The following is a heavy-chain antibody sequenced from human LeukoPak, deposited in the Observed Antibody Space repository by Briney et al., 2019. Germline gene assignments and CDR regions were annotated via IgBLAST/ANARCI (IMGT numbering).Heavy chain of an antibody. J-gene: IGHJ4*02. V-gene: IGHV4-34*01. CDR3: ARLGGNSGVDY. CDR2: INHSGST. D-gene: IGHD4-23*01. CDR1: GGSFSGYY. Sequence: SETLSLTCAVYGGSFSGYYWSWIRQPPGKGLEWIGEINHSGSTNYNPSLKSRVTISVDTSMNQFSLKLSSVTAADTAVYYCARLGGNSGVDYWGQGTLVTVSS.